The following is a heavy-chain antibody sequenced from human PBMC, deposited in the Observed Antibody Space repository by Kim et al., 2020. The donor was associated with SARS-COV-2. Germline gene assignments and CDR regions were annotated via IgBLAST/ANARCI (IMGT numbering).Heavy chain of an antibody. Sequence: GGSLRLSCAASGFTFSDYYMSWIRQAPGKGLEWVSYISSSGSTIYYADSVKGRFTISRDNAKNSLYLQMNSLRAEDTAVYYCARGRVVMSNYYYYYGMDVWGQGTTVTVSS. V-gene: IGHV3-11*01. CDR1: GFTFSDYY. J-gene: IGHJ6*02. CDR2: ISSSGSTI. D-gene: IGHD3-22*01. CDR3: ARGRVVMSNYYYYYGMDV.